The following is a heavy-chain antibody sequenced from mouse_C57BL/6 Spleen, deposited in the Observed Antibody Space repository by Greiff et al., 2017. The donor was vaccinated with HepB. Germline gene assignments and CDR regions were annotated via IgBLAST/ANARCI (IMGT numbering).Heavy chain of an antibody. Sequence: VHVKQSGPELVKPGDSVKISCKASGYSFTGYFMNWVMQSHGKSLEWIGRINPYNGDTFYNQKFKGKATLTVDKSSSTAHMELRSLTSEDSAVYYCARGDDYDAYWGQGTTLTVSS. J-gene: IGHJ2*01. D-gene: IGHD2-4*01. CDR3: ARGDDYDAY. V-gene: IGHV1-20*01. CDR2: INPYNGDT. CDR1: GYSFTGYF.